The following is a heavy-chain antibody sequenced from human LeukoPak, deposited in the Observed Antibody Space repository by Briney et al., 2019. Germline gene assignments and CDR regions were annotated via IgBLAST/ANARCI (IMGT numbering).Heavy chain of an antibody. J-gene: IGHJ1*01. Sequence: GGSLRLSCVVSGFIFSSYWMSWVRQAPGKEPEWVANIKEDGSEKYYEDSVRGRFTISRDNAKNTLFLYMNSLRAEDTAVFYCATDQDHGYFRHWGQGSLVTVSS. CDR2: IKEDGSEK. V-gene: IGHV3-7*01. CDR3: ATDQDHGYFRH. D-gene: IGHD4-17*01. CDR1: GFIFSSYW.